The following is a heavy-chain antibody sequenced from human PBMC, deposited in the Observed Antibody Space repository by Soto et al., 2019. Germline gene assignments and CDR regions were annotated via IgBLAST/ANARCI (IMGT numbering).Heavy chain of an antibody. J-gene: IGHJ3*02. D-gene: IGHD6-13*01. CDR3: TLGSWSAETFDI. V-gene: IGHV1-69*02. Sequence: QVQLVQSGAEVKKPGSSVKVSCKASGGTFSTYTVIWVRQAPGQGLEWMGRIIPMLDITNTAQIFQGRVTITADKSTSTAYLELSTLRSDDTAIYFCTLGSWSAETFDIWGRGTMVTVSS. CDR1: GGTFSTYT. CDR2: IIPMLDIT.